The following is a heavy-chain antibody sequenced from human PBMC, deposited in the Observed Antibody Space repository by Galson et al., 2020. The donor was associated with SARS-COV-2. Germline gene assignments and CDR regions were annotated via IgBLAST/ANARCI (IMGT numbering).Heavy chain of an antibody. J-gene: IGHJ6*03. CDR2: ISAFNGNT. CDR3: ARGYNWNNYYYSMDV. D-gene: IGHD1-1*01. Sequence: ASVKVSCKASGYTFNNYDIAWVRQAPGQGLEWMGWISAFNGNTNYARKLQGRVSMTTDTSTSTAYMELRSLRSDDTAVYYCARGYNWNNYYYSMDVWGKGTTVTVSS. V-gene: IGHV1-18*01. CDR1: GYTFNNYD.